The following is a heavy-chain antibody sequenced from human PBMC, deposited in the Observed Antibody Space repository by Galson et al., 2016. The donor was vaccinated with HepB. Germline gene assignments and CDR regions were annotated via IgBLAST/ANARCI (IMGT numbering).Heavy chain of an antibody. V-gene: IGHV3-64D*06. CDR3: VKDRGRTIRDFDV. Sequence: SLRLSCAVSGFALGALAMHWVRQTPGRGLEYVSSISADGTNTYYADSVKGRFTISRDFSKNTMYLQMSSLRTEDTAVYYCVKDRGRTIRDFDVWGQGTIVTVSS. J-gene: IGHJ3*01. CDR1: GFALGALA. D-gene: IGHD5-24*01. CDR2: ISADGTNT.